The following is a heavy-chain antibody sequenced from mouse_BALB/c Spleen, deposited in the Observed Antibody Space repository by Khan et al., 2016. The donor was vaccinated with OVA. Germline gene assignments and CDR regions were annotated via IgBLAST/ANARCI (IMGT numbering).Heavy chain of an antibody. CDR2: INPSDSET. V-gene: IGHV1-61*01. CDR1: GYTFTSYW. D-gene: IGHD2-2*01. CDR3: ARRENYGYDPSWFAY. Sequence: QVQLKQSGAELVRPGTSVKLSCKASGYTFTSYWMNWVKQRPGHGLEWIGKINPSDSETHYNQMFKDKATLTVDKSSSTAYMQLSSLTSEDSAVYYCARRENYGYDPSWFAYWGQGTLVTVSA. J-gene: IGHJ3*01.